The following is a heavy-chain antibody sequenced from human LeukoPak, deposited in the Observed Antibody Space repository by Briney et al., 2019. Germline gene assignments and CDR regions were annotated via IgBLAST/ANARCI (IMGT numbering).Heavy chain of an antibody. CDR1: GGSISGYN. V-gene: IGHV4-59*08. Sequence: SETLSLTCTVSGGSISGYNWSWIRKPPGKGLEWIGYIFYSGSTNYNPSLKSRVTMSVDTSKNQFSLRLSSVTAADTAVYYCATWRTAKTGFDYWGQGTLVTVSS. CDR3: ATWRTAKTGFDY. J-gene: IGHJ4*02. D-gene: IGHD1-1*01. CDR2: IFYSGST.